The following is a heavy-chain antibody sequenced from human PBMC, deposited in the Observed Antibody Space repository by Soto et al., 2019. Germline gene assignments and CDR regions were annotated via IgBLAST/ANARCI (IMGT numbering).Heavy chain of an antibody. V-gene: IGHV4-31*03. CDR3: ARDGSSTASWIDP. CDR2: IYSTGKT. J-gene: IGHJ5*02. CDR1: GDAIYIGGYY. Sequence: NPSETLSLTCTVSGDAIYIGGYYWTWIRQHPGKGLEWIGYIYSTGKTYYNPSLESRVTMSVDTSKKQFSLKLASVIAADTAVYYCARDGSSTASWIDPWGQGTLVTVSS. D-gene: IGHD2-2*01.